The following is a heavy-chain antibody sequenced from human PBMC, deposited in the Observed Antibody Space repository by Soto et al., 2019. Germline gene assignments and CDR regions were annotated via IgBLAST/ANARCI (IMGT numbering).Heavy chain of an antibody. CDR3: ATDSTGYYSDAFDV. CDR2: IYNSGTT. J-gene: IGHJ3*01. CDR1: GAAMSSYY. Sequence: QLQESGPGLVKPSETLSLTCTVSGAAMSSYYWSWLRQSPGKGLEWIGYIYNSGTTDYNPSLKSRVTMSVERSKFQFSLKLTSVTAEDTAVYYCATDSTGYYSDAFDVWGQGARVIVSS. D-gene: IGHD3-22*01. V-gene: IGHV4-59*03.